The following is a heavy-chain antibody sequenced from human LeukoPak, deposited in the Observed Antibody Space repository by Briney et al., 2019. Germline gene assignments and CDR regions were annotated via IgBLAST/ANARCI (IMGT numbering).Heavy chain of an antibody. V-gene: IGHV3-48*03. CDR2: VSKSGGTM. CDR3: ATAVI. Sequence: PGGSLRLSCAASGFTFSSYEMNWVRQAPGKGLEWVSYVSKSGGTMKNADSVKGRFTVSRDSAKNSLYLQMNSLTAEDTAVYYCATAVIRGRGTMVTVSS. J-gene: IGHJ3*02. CDR1: GFTFSSYE.